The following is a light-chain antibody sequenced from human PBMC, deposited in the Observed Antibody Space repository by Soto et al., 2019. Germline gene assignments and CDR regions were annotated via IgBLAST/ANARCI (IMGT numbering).Light chain of an antibody. Sequence: QSVLTQPPSVSGAPGQRVTISCTGIRSNIGAGYDVHWYHQLPGTSPKVLIYGNSNRPSGVPDRFSGSKSGTSASLAITGLQAEDEADYYCQSYDSSLSGYVFGTGTKVTVL. CDR2: GNS. J-gene: IGLJ1*01. V-gene: IGLV1-40*01. CDR3: QSYDSSLSGYV. CDR1: RSNIGAGYD.